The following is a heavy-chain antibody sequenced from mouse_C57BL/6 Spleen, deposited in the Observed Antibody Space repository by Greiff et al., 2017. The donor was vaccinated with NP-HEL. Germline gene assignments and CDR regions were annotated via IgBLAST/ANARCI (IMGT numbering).Heavy chain of an antibody. D-gene: IGHD1-1*01. CDR2: IYPGGGYT. CDR1: GYTFTNYW. J-gene: IGHJ4*01. Sequence: VQLQESGAELVRPGTSVKMSCTASGYTFTNYWIGWAKQRPGHGLEWIGDIYPGGGYTNYTEKFKGKATLTADKSSSTAYMQFSSLTAEDSAIYYCARGGNYYGSSYFYAMDYWGQGTSVTVSS. CDR3: ARGGNYYGSSYFYAMDY. V-gene: IGHV1-63*01.